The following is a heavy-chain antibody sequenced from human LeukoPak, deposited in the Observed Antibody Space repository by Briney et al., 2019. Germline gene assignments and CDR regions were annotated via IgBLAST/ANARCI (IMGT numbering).Heavy chain of an antibody. V-gene: IGHV4-39*01. CDR3: ARPKMATISAVDY. D-gene: IGHD5-24*01. Sequence: SETLSLTCSGSGGSISSSSYYWGLIRQPPGKGLEWIGSIYYSGSTYYNPSLKSRVTISVDTSKNQFSLKLSSVTAADTAVYYCARPKMATISAVDYWGQGTLVTVSS. J-gene: IGHJ4*02. CDR2: IYYSGST. CDR1: GGSISSSSYY.